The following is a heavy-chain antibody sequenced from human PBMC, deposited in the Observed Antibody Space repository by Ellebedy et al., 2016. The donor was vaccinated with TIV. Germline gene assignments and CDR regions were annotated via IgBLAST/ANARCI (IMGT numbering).Heavy chain of an antibody. CDR2: INPSGGST. J-gene: IGHJ6*02. CDR1: GYTFTSYY. CDR3: ARERVRLGMDV. Sequence: ASVKVSXXASGYTFTSYYMHWVRQTPGQGLEWMGIINPSGGSTSYAQKFQGRVTMTRDTSTSTVYMELSSLRSEDTAVYYCARERVRLGMDVWGQGTTVTVSS. V-gene: IGHV1-46*01. D-gene: IGHD5/OR15-5a*01.